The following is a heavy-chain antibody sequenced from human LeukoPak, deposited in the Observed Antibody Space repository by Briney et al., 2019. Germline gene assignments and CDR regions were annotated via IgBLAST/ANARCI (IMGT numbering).Heavy chain of an antibody. CDR2: INHSGST. J-gene: IGHJ5*02. CDR1: GGSFSGYY. V-gene: IGHV4-34*01. Sequence: SETLSLTCAVYGGSFSGYYWSWIRQPPGKGLEWIGEINHSGSTNYNPSLKSRVTISVDTSKNQFSLKLSSVTAADTAVYYCARGGGYSSSWYNWFDPWGQGTLVTVSS. D-gene: IGHD6-13*01. CDR3: ARGGGYSSSWYNWFDP.